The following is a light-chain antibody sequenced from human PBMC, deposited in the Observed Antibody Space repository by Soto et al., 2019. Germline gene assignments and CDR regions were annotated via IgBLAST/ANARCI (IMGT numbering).Light chain of an antibody. J-gene: IGKJ1*01. Sequence: DIQMTQSPSTLSASAGDRVTITCRASQSISSWLAWYQQKPGKSPKLLIYKASSLESGVPSRFSGSGSGTEFTLTISSLQPDDFATCYCQQYNSYSPWTFGQGTKVDIK. V-gene: IGKV1-5*03. CDR2: KAS. CDR1: QSISSW. CDR3: QQYNSYSPWT.